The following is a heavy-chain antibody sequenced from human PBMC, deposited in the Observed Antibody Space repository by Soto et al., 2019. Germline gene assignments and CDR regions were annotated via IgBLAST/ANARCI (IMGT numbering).Heavy chain of an antibody. V-gene: IGHV4-31*03. CDR2: IYYSGST. D-gene: IGHD6-6*01. Sequence: SETLSLTCTVSGGSISSGGYYWSWIRQHPGKGLEWIGYIYYSGSTYYNPSLKSRVTISVDTSKNQFSLKLSSVTAADTAVYYCARDPLQEIPWGSSRTTTLDAFDIWGQGTMVTVSS. CDR3: ARDPLQEIPWGSSRTTTLDAFDI. CDR1: GGSISSGGYY. J-gene: IGHJ3*02.